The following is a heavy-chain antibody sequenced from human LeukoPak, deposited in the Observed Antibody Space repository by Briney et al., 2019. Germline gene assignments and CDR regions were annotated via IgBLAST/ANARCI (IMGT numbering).Heavy chain of an antibody. J-gene: IGHJ4*02. D-gene: IGHD4-23*01. Sequence: ASVKVSCKASGYTFTSYYMHWVRRAPGQGLEWMGIINPSGGSTSYAQKFQGRVTMTRDTSTSTVYMELRSLRSDDTAVYYCARERSAYGGNSNPPDDWGQGTLVTVSS. CDR3: ARERSAYGGNSNPPDD. V-gene: IGHV1-46*01. CDR2: INPSGGST. CDR1: GYTFTSYY.